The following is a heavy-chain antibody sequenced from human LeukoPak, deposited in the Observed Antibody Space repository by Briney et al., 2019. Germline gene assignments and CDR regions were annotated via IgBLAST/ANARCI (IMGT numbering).Heavy chain of an antibody. V-gene: IGHV3-23*01. J-gene: IGHJ4*02. CDR2: ISGSANT. CDR1: GFTFTNDF. CDR3: ARHRITGRAFDY. Sequence: GGSLRLSCAASGFTFTNDFMTWVRQAPGKGLEWVSAISGSANTYYTDSVKGRFTISRDNSKNTLYLQMNSLRAEDTAIYYCARHRITGRAFDYWGQGTLVTVSS. D-gene: IGHD1-20*01.